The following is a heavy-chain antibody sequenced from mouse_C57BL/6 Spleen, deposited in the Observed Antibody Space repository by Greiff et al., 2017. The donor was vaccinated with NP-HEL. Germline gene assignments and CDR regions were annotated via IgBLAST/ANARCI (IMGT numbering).Heavy chain of an antibody. CDR3: ARRIPGGYFDV. CDR2: INPNNGGT. J-gene: IGHJ1*03. D-gene: IGHD5-1-1*01. CDR1: GYTFTDYY. Sequence: EVQLQQSGPELVKPGASVKISCKASGYTFTDYYMNWVKQSHGKSLEWIGDINPNNGGTSYNQKFKGKATLTVDKSSSTAYMELRSLTSEDSAVYYCARRIPGGYFDVWGTGTTVTVSS. V-gene: IGHV1-26*01.